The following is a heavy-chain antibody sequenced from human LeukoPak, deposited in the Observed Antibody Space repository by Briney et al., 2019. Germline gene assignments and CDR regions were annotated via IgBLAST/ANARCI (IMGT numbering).Heavy chain of an antibody. CDR1: GGSISSGSYY. CDR2: INTSGST. V-gene: IGHV4-61*02. J-gene: IGHJ6*03. CDR3: ARDAEYSYGYQQYYMDG. D-gene: IGHD5-18*01. Sequence: SETLSLTCTVSGGSISSGSYYWSWIRQPAGKGLEWIGRINTSGSTNYNPPLKSRITISIDTSKNQFSLTLSSVTGADTAVYYCARDAEYSYGYQQYYMDGWGKGTTVTVSS.